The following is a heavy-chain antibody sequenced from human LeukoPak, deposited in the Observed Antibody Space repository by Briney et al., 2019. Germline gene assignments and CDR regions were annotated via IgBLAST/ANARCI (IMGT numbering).Heavy chain of an antibody. CDR3: TRDFIVGADTVALDV. CDR1: GFSISSYW. D-gene: IGHD1-26*01. Sequence: GGSLRLSCAASGFSISSYWMHWVRQAPGEGLLWVSRINGDATTTTYADSVKGRFTISRDYAKNTLYLQMNSLRAEDTAVYYCTRDFIVGADTVALDVWGRGTMVTVSS. J-gene: IGHJ3*01. CDR2: INGDATTT. V-gene: IGHV3-74*01.